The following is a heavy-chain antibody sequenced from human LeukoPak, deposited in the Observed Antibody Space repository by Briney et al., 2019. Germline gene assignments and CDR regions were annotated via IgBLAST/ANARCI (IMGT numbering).Heavy chain of an antibody. V-gene: IGHV4-39*01. J-gene: IGHJ6*02. D-gene: IGHD6-19*01. CDR2: IHHTGPT. Sequence: SETLSLTCAVSGGSIINSNYNWGWHRQPPGEGLEWIGSIHHTGPTYYNPSLKSRLTISVDTSNNQFSLKLRSVTAADTAVYYCARHSGLAMANYYGMDAWGQGTTVTVSS. CDR3: ARHSGLAMANYYGMDA. CDR1: GGSIINSNYN.